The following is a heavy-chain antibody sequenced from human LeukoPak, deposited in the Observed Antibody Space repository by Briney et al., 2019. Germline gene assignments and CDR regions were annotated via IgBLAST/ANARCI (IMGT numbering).Heavy chain of an antibody. Sequence: SVKVSCKASGGTFSGYAISWVRQAPGQGLEWMGGIIPIFGTANYAQKFQGRVTITADESTSTAYMELSSLRSEDTAVYYCASRGIPYSSSPGDYYYYMDVWGKGTTVTVSS. CDR1: GGTFSGYA. V-gene: IGHV1-69*01. D-gene: IGHD6-6*01. J-gene: IGHJ6*03. CDR3: ASRGIPYSSSPGDYYYYMDV. CDR2: IIPIFGTA.